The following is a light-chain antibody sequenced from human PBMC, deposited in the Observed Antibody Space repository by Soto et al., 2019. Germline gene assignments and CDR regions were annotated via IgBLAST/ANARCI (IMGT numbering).Light chain of an antibody. J-gene: IGLJ3*02. V-gene: IGLV1-44*01. Sequence: QAVLTQPPSASGTPGQRVTISCSGSSSNIGSNAVSWYQQLPGTAPKVLFYSNNQRPSGVPDRFSGSKSGTSASLAISGLQSEDDADYYCATWDDSLNGWVFGGGTQLTVL. CDR3: ATWDDSLNGWV. CDR2: SNN. CDR1: SSNIGSNA.